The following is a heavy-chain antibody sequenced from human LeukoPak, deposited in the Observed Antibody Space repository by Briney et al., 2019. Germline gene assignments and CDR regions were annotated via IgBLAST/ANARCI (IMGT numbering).Heavy chain of an antibody. CDR1: GYTFTGYY. CDR3: ASWAGGNEPVASFDY. J-gene: IGHJ4*02. V-gene: IGHV1-2*02. Sequence: GASVKVSCKPSGYTFTGYYMHWMRQAPGQGLEWMGWINLDSGGTNYAQKFQGRVTMTRDTSISTAYMELSRLRYDDTAAYYCASWAGGNEPVASFDYWGQGTLVTVSS. CDR2: INLDSGGT. D-gene: IGHD1-14*01.